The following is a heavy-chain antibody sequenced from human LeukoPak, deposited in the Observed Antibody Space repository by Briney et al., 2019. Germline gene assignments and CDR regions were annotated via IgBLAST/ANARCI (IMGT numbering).Heavy chain of an antibody. V-gene: IGHV1-18*01. J-gene: IGHJ6*02. CDR3: ARGQYYDILTGYSYYYGMDV. CDR2: ISAYNGNT. D-gene: IGHD3-9*01. Sequence: GASVKVSCKASGYTFTSYGISWVRQAPGQGLEWMGWISAYNGNTNYAQKLQGRVTMTTDTSTSTAYMELRSLRSDDTAVYYCARGQYYDILTGYSYYYGMDVWGQGTTVTVSS. CDR1: GYTFTSYG.